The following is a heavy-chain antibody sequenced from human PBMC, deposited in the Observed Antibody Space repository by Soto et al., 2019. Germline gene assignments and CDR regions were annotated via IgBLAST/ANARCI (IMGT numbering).Heavy chain of an antibody. CDR3: ARDTGTVVATPNYYVDV. Sequence: QVQLVQSGAEVKKPGASVKVSCKASGYTFTGYYMHWVRQAPGQGLEWMGWINPNSGGTNYAQKFQGWVTMTRDTSISTAYMELSRLRSDDTAVYYCARDTGTVVATPNYYVDVWGKGTTVTVSS. V-gene: IGHV1-2*04. J-gene: IGHJ6*03. D-gene: IGHD5-12*01. CDR1: GYTFTGYY. CDR2: INPNSGGT.